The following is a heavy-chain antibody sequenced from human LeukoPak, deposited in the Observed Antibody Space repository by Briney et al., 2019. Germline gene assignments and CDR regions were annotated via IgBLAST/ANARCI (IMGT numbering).Heavy chain of an antibody. CDR2: MNPNSGNT. V-gene: IGHV1-8*03. J-gene: IGHJ6*03. D-gene: IGHD3-3*01. CDR1: GYTFTIYD. CDR3: ARDTHINYDFWSGYYVGYMDV. Sequence: ASVKVSCKSSGYTFTIYDINWVRQATGQGLEWMGWMNPNSGNTGYAQKFQGRVTITRNTSISTAYMELSSLRSEDTAVYYCARDTHINYDFWSGYYVGYMDVWGKGTTVTVSS.